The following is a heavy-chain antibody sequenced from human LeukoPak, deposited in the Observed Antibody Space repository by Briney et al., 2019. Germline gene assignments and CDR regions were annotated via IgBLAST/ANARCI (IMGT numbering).Heavy chain of an antibody. CDR3: ARDGLLVYYGSGSYKYYYYMDV. Sequence: ASVKVSCKASGYTFTGYYMHWVRQAPGQGLEWMGWINPNSGGTNYAQKFQGRVTMTRDTSISTAYMELSRLRSDDTAVYYCARDGLLVYYGSGSYKYYYYMDVWGKGTTVTVSS. CDR1: GYTFTGYY. D-gene: IGHD3-10*01. V-gene: IGHV1-2*02. CDR2: INPNSGGT. J-gene: IGHJ6*03.